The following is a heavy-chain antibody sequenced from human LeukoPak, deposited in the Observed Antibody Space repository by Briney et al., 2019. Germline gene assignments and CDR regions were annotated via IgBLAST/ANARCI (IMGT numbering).Heavy chain of an antibody. D-gene: IGHD3-10*01. CDR3: ARDAFRQGNY. V-gene: IGHV3-48*04. CDR2: ISSSSSTI. J-gene: IGHJ4*02. Sequence: GGSLRLSCAASGFTFSSYSMNWVRQAPGKGLEWVSYISSSSSTIYYADSVKGRFTISRDNAMNSLYLQMNSLRAEDTAVYYCARDAFRQGNYWGQGALVTVSS. CDR1: GFTFSSYS.